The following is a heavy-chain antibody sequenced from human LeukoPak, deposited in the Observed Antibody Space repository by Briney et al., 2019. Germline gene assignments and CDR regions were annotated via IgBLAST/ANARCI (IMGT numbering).Heavy chain of an antibody. CDR2: ISYDGSNK. D-gene: IGHD1-26*01. CDR1: GFTFSSYA. CDR3: ARDEAAYSGSPLDY. V-gene: IGHV3-30-3*01. Sequence: GRSLRVSCAASGFTFSSYAMHWVRQAPGKGLEWVGVISYDGSNKYYADSVKGRFTISRDNSKNTLYLRMNSLRAEDTAVYYCARDEAAYSGSPLDYWGQGTLVTVSS. J-gene: IGHJ4*02.